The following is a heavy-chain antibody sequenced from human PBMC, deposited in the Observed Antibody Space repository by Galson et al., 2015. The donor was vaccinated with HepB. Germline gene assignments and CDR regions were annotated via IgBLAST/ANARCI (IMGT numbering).Heavy chain of an antibody. CDR1: GVTFSNFA. CDR2: IIPMFGVL. Sequence: SVKVSCKASGVTFSNFAISWVRQAPGQGLEWMGSIIPMFGVLHLARKFQGRVTMAADAFTNTAYMELSSLRSEDTAVYFCARPNMDHEGSYCFDYWGQGTPVTVSS. V-gene: IGHV1-69*13. CDR3: ARPNMDHEGSYCFDY. J-gene: IGHJ4*02. D-gene: IGHD3-10*01.